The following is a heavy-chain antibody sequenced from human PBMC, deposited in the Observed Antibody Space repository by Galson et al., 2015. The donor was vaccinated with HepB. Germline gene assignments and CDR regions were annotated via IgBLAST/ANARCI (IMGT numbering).Heavy chain of an antibody. J-gene: IGHJ4*02. D-gene: IGHD1-26*01. V-gene: IGHV3-33*01. CDR3: ARDGGVGGTNFYFDY. CDR2: IWYDGTNK. CDR1: GFTFSSYG. Sequence: SLRLSCAASGFTFSSYGMHWVRQAPGKGLEWVAVIWYDGTNKYYADSVKGRFTIARDNSKNTLYLQMNSLRAEDTAVYYCARDGGVGGTNFYFDYWGQGTLVTVSS.